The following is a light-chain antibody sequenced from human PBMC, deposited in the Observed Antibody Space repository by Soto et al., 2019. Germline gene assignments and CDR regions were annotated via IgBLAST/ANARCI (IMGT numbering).Light chain of an antibody. Sequence: EIVLTQSPATLSLSPGERATLSCTASRSVNTFLAWYQQRPGQAPRLIMYDASNRASGSPARFSGSGSGTEFTLTISSLQSEDFAVYYCQQYNNWPITFGQGTRLEIK. CDR3: QQYNNWPIT. CDR2: DAS. V-gene: IGKV3-11*01. J-gene: IGKJ5*01. CDR1: RSVNTF.